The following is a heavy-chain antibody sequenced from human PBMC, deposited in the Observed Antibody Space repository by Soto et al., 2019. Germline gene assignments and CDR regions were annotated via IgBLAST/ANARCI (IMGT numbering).Heavy chain of an antibody. D-gene: IGHD6-25*01. J-gene: IGHJ4*02. CDR1: GGAFSSYT. CDR3: ARDRESASGY. CDR2: IIPILGIA. V-gene: IGHV1-69*08. Sequence: QVQLVQSGAEVKKPGSSVKVSCKASGGAFSSYTISWVRQAPGQGLEWMGRIIPILGIANYAQKFQGRVTNTADKSTGPAYMELSSLRSEDTAVYHCARDRESASGYWGQGTLVTVSS.